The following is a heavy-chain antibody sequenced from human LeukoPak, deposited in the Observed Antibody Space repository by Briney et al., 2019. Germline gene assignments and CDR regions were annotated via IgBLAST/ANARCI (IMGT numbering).Heavy chain of an antibody. V-gene: IGHV7-4-1*02. CDR2: INTNTGNP. Sequence: ASVKVSCKASGYTFTSYAMNWVRQAPGQGLEWMGWINTNTGNPTYAQGFTGRFVFSLDTSVSTAYLQISSLKAEDTAVYYCARGGWQQLVDVYDYWGQGTLVTVSS. CDR1: GYTFTSYA. CDR3: ARGGWQQLVDVYDY. D-gene: IGHD6-13*01. J-gene: IGHJ4*02.